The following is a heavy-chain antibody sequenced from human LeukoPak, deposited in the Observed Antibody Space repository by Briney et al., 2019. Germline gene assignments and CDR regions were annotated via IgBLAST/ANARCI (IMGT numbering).Heavy chain of an antibody. CDR3: ARHRAITIFGVVIPDAFDI. V-gene: IGHV4-39*01. CDR1: GGSISSSSYY. D-gene: IGHD3-3*01. Sequence: PSETLSLTCTVSGGSISSSSYYWGWIRQPPGKGLEWIGSIYSSGSTYYNPSLKSRVTISVDTSKNQFSLKLSSVTAADTAVYYCARHRAITIFGVVIPDAFDIWGQGTRVTVSS. J-gene: IGHJ3*02. CDR2: IYSSGST.